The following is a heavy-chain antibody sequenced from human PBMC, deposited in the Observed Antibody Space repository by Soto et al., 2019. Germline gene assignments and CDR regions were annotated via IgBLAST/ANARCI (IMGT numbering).Heavy chain of an antibody. J-gene: IGHJ3*02. CDR1: GGSFSGYY. CDR3: ARGPKERGRPPRDAFDI. CDR2: INHSGST. V-gene: IGHV4-34*01. Sequence: QVQLQQWGAGLLKPSETLSLTCAVYGGSFSGYYWSWIRQPPGKGLEWIGEINHSGSTNYNPSLKSRVTIAVDTSKNQFSLKLSSVTAAHTAVYYCARGPKERGRPPRDAFDIWGQGTMVTVSS.